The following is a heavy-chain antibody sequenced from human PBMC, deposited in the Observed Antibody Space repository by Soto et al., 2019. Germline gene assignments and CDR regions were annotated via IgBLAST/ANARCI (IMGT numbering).Heavy chain of an antibody. D-gene: IGHD4-17*01. CDR2: IGGSGIIT. CDR3: AKDPNGDYVGAFDS. Sequence: GGSLRLSCRASGFSFSSFAMTWVRQAPGKGLEWVSSIGGSGIITYYADSVKGRFTISRDNSGNTLFLHMNSLRADDTAVYYCAKDPNGDYVGAFDSWGQGTLVTVSS. V-gene: IGHV3-23*01. CDR1: GFSFSSFA. J-gene: IGHJ4*02.